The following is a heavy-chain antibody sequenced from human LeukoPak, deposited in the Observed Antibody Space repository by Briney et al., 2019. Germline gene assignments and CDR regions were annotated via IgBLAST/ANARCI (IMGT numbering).Heavy chain of an antibody. D-gene: IGHD6-6*01. Sequence: ETLPLTCAVSGYSISSGYYWGWIRQPPGKGLEWIGSIHHSGSTYYNPSLKSRVTISVDTSKNQFSLKLSSVTAADTAVYYCARVLGGIAARPEYFDYWGQGTLVTVSS. CDR1: GYSISSGYY. CDR2: IHHSGST. CDR3: ARVLGGIAARPEYFDY. J-gene: IGHJ4*02. V-gene: IGHV4-38-2*01.